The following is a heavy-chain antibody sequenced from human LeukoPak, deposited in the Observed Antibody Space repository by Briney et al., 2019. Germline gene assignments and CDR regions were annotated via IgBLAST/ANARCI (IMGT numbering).Heavy chain of an antibody. J-gene: IGHJ4*02. V-gene: IGHV3-21*01. CDR2: ISSSSSYI. CDR1: GFTFSSYS. D-gene: IGHD3-10*01. CDR3: ARGDYYGSGSLDC. Sequence: PGGSLRLSCAASGFTFSSYSMNWVRQAPGKGLEWVSSISSSSSYIYYADSVKGRFTISRDHAKNSLYLQMNSLRAEDTAVYYCARGDYYGSGSLDCWGQGTLVTVSS.